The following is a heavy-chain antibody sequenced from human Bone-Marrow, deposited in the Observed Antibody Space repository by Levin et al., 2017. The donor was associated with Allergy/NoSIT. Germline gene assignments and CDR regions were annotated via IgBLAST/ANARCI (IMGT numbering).Heavy chain of an antibody. CDR3: ARVSVDYYYMDV. Sequence: GESLKISCAASGFTFTSYSINWIRQAPGKGLEWVSSISSSSSDIYYADSVRGRLSISRDNAKNSVYLQMNSLRAEDTAMYYCARVSVDYYYMDVWGKGTTVTVSS. CDR2: ISSSSSDI. CDR1: GFTFTSYS. J-gene: IGHJ6*03. V-gene: IGHV3-21*01.